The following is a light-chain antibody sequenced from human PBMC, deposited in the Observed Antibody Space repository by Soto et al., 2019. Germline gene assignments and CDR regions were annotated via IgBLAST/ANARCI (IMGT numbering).Light chain of an antibody. CDR3: QQRSKWPIT. J-gene: IGKJ5*01. CDR2: GAS. Sequence: DIVLTQSPATLSLSPGERATLTCRASQSVSSFLAWYQQKPGQAPRLLIYGASIRATGIPARFSGSGSGTDFTLTISSLEPEDFAVYYCQQRSKWPITFGQGTRLEI. CDR1: QSVSSF. V-gene: IGKV3-11*01.